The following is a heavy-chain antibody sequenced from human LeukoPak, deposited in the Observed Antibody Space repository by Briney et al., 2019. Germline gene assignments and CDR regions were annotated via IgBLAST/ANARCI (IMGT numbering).Heavy chain of an antibody. Sequence: GASVKVSCKASGYTFTGYYMHWVRQAPGQGLEWMGWINPNSGGTNYAQKFQGRVTMTRDTSISTAYMELSRLRSDDTAVYYCARGPYYYGSGSYRLDYWGQGTLVTVSS. D-gene: IGHD3-10*01. CDR1: GYTFTGYY. CDR3: ARGPYYYGSGSYRLDY. J-gene: IGHJ4*02. V-gene: IGHV1-2*02. CDR2: INPNSGGT.